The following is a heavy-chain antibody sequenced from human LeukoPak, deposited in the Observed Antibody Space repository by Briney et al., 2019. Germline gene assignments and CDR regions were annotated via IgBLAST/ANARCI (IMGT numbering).Heavy chain of an antibody. Sequence: PSETLSLTCAVYGGSFSQYYWNWIRQSPGKGLEWIGEINHSGTTNYNPALKSRVSISVDTSKNQFSLKVTSVNAADTGVYYCARGGVLLVVGETMNNWFDSWGQGSLVTVSS. D-gene: IGHD2-8*02. CDR1: GGSFSQYY. V-gene: IGHV4-34*01. J-gene: IGHJ5*01. CDR3: ARGGVLLVVGETMNNWFDS. CDR2: INHSGTT.